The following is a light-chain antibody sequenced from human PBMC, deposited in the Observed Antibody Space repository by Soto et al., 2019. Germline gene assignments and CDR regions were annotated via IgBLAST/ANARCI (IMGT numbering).Light chain of an antibody. CDR1: QSFSSW. J-gene: IGKJ1*01. CDR3: QQYTSYST. V-gene: IGKV1-5*01. CDR2: DVS. Sequence: DIQMTQSPSTVSASVGDRVTITCRASQSFSSWLAWYQQKPGEAPKLLIYDVSALQSGVPARFSGSGSGTEFTLTNSGLQPDDFGTYYCQQYTSYSTFGQGTKVEI.